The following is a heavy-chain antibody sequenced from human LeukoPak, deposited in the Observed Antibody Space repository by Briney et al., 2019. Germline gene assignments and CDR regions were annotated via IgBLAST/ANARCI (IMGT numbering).Heavy chain of an antibody. CDR3: ARFLAGYGDYRYYFDF. V-gene: IGHV1-2*02. Sequence: ASVKVSCKASGYTFTGYYLHWVRQAPGQGLEWMGWINPNSGGTNYAQRFQGRVTMTRDTSISTANMELSRLRSDDTAVYYCARFLAGYGDYRYYFDFWGQGTLVIISS. CDR1: GYTFTGYY. J-gene: IGHJ4*02. CDR2: INPNSGGT. D-gene: IGHD4-17*01.